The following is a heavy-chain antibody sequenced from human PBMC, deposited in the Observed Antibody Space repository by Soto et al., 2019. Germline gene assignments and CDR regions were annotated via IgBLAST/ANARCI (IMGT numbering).Heavy chain of an antibody. D-gene: IGHD2-2*01. J-gene: IGHJ5*02. CDR2: IYHSGST. Sequence: QVQLQESGPGLVKPSGTLSLTCAVSGGSISSSNWWSWVRQPPGKGLEWIGEIYHSGSTNYNPSLKSRVTISVDKSKNQFSLKLSSVTAADTAVYYCARGQTPRYCSSTSCYFKAGWFDPWGQGTMVTVSS. V-gene: IGHV4-4*02. CDR3: ARGQTPRYCSSTSCYFKAGWFDP. CDR1: GGSISSSNW.